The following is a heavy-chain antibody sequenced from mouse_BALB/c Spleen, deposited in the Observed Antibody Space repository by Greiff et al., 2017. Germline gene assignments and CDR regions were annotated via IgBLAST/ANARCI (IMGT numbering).Heavy chain of an antibody. CDR1: GFTFSDYY. V-gene: IGHV5-4*02. CDR2: ISDGGSYT. J-gene: IGHJ4*01. Sequence: EVQVVESGGDLVKPGGSLKLSCAASGFTFSDYYMYWVRQTPEKRLEWVATISDGGSYTYYPDSVKGRFTISRDNAKNNLYLQMSSLKSEDTAMYYCARDRGLRRDAMDYWGQGTSVTVSS. CDR3: ARDRGLRRDAMDY. D-gene: IGHD2-4*01.